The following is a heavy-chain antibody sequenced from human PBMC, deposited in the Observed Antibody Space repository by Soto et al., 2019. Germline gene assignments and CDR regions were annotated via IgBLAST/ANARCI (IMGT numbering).Heavy chain of an antibody. CDR3: AKGYSYGRIKYYFDY. Sequence: PGGSLRLSCAASGFTFRSCAMGWVRQAPGKGLEWVSDIIDGGASTYYADSVKGRFTISRDNSKNTLYLQMNSLRAEDTAVYYCAKGYSYGRIKYYFDYWGQGTLVTVSS. V-gene: IGHV3-23*01. J-gene: IGHJ4*02. CDR2: IIDGGAST. CDR1: GFTFRSCA. D-gene: IGHD5-18*01.